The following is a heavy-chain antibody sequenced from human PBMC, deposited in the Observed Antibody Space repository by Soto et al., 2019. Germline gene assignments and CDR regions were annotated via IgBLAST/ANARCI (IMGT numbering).Heavy chain of an antibody. J-gene: IGHJ6*02. Sequence: SVKVSCKASGYSFTTHGISWVRRAPGHGLEWMGWISAYNGDTHYVQRFQGRLTMTTDTSTSTAYMELRSLTSDDTAVYYCARDPPFSGILRGTPLMDVWGQGTTVTVSS. CDR2: ISAYNGDT. D-gene: IGHD4-17*01. CDR1: GYSFTTHG. V-gene: IGHV1-18*04. CDR3: ARDPPFSGILRGTPLMDV.